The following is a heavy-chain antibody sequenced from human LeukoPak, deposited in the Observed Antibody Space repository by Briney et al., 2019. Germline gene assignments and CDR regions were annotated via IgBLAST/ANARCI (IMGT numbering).Heavy chain of an antibody. CDR1: GFTFSDYY. Sequence: PGGSLRLSCAASGFTFSDYYMSWIGQAPGKGLEWVSYISSTGTIYYADSVRGRFTISMDNAKNSLYLQMNSLRAEDTAVYYCAGDPPGYYDSSGTYDYWGQGTLVTVSS. CDR2: ISSTGTI. V-gene: IGHV3-11*04. D-gene: IGHD3-22*01. CDR3: AGDPPGYYDSSGTYDY. J-gene: IGHJ4*02.